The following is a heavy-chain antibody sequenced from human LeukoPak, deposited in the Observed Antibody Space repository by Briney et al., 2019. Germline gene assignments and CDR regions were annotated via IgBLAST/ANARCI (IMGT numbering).Heavy chain of an antibody. CDR1: GGSISSYY. CDR2: IYYSGST. D-gene: IGHD3-22*01. J-gene: IGHJ4*02. Sequence: SETLSLTCTVSGGSISSYYWSWIRLPPGKGLEWIGYIYYSGSTNYNPSLKSRVTISVDTSKNQFSLKLSSVTAADTAVYYCARGSYYYDSSGYLVWDDYWGQGTLVTVSS. V-gene: IGHV4-59*01. CDR3: ARGSYYYDSSGYLVWDDY.